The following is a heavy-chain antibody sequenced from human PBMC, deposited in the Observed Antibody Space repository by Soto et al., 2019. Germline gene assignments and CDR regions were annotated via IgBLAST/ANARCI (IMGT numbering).Heavy chain of an antibody. CDR1: DGTISSSNG. CDR2: IYHSGST. D-gene: IGHD1-26*01. CDR3: ARSVAYSGSHNDF. Sequence: PSETNCLTSTVSDGTISSSNGWTWVRKPPGKGLEWIGEIYHSGSTKYDPSLKSRVTISMNKSNNQFSLNLTSMTAADTAVYYCARSVAYSGSHNDFWGLGTLVTVSS. J-gene: IGHJ4*02. V-gene: IGHV4-4*02.